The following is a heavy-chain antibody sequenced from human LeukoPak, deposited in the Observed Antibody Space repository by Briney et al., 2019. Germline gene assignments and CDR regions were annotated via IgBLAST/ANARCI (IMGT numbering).Heavy chain of an antibody. D-gene: IGHD3-16*01. V-gene: IGHV4-61*02. Sequence: SQTLSPTCVVSGVSITAGNYYWAWVRQPAGKGLEWIGRIFTSGTTTYNASLKSRITISLDTSKNQATLKLSSVTAADTAAYYCARVGGINNWFDPWGQGTLVTVSS. CDR3: ARVGGINNWFDP. J-gene: IGHJ5*02. CDR2: IFTSGTT. CDR1: GVSITAGNYY.